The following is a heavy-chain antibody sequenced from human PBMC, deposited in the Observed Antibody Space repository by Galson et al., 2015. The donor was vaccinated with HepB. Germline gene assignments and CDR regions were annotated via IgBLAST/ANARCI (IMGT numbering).Heavy chain of an antibody. CDR3: ARDHVRNPQWGAYYYYYGMDV. CDR1: GFTFSDYY. J-gene: IGHJ6*02. CDR2: ISSSSSYT. D-gene: IGHD1-26*01. V-gene: IGHV3-11*06. Sequence: SLRLSCAASGFTFSDYYMSWIRQAPGKGLEWVSYISSSSSYTNYADSVKGRFTISRDNAKDSLYLQMNSLRAEDTAVYYCARDHVRNPQWGAYYYYYGMDVWGQGTTVTVSS.